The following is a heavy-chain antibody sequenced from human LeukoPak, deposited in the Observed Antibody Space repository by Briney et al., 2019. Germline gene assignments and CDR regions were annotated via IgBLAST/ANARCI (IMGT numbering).Heavy chain of an antibody. CDR3: ARDIVVVPAARPMNNWFDP. D-gene: IGHD2-2*02. CDR2: IIPIFGTA. J-gene: IGHJ5*02. CDR1: GGTFSSYA. Sequence: GASVKVSRKASGGTFSSYAISWVRQAPGQGLEWMGGIIPIFGTANYAQKFQGRVTITTDESTSTAYMELSSLRSEDTAVYYCARDIVVVPAARPMNNWFDPWGQGTLVTVSS. V-gene: IGHV1-69*05.